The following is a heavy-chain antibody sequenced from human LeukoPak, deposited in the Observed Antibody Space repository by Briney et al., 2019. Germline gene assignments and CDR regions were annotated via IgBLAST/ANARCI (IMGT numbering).Heavy chain of an antibody. CDR2: INPDGIST. CDR3: VREFRGSYFDY. Sequence: ASVKVSCKASGNTFTNYYVHWVRQAPGQGLEWLGSINPDGISTNYAQRSQGRVTMTRDTSTGTVYMELSSLISDDTALYYCVREFRGSYFDYWGQGTLVTVSS. J-gene: IGHJ4*02. V-gene: IGHV1-46*01. CDR1: GNTFTNYY. D-gene: IGHD3-10*01.